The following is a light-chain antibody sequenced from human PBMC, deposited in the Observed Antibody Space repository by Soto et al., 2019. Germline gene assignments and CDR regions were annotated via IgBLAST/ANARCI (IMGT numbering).Light chain of an antibody. Sequence: QSVLTQPASVSGSPGQSITISCTGTSSDVGGYNYVSWYQQHPGKAPKLMIYDVSNRPSGVSNRFSGSKSGNTASLTISGLQAEDDADYFCSSYTSSFTLYVFGTGTKLTVL. CDR2: DVS. CDR3: SSYTSSFTLYV. J-gene: IGLJ1*01. V-gene: IGLV2-14*01. CDR1: SSDVGGYNY.